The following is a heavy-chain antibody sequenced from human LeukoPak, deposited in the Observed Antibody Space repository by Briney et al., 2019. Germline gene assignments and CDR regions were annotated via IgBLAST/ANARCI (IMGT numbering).Heavy chain of an antibody. CDR1: GVSISAYY. J-gene: IGHJ4*02. V-gene: IGHV4-34*01. CDR2: INHSGST. D-gene: IGHD4-17*01. CDR3: ARGLGGTYGDYALDY. Sequence: KPSETLSLTCSVSGVSISAYYWSWIRQPPGKGLEWIGEINHSGSTNYNPSLKSRVTISVDTSKNQFSLKLSSVTAADTAVYYCARGLGGTYGDYALDYWGQGTLVTVSS.